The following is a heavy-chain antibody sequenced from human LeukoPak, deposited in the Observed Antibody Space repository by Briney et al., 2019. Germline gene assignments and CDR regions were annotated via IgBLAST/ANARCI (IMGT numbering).Heavy chain of an antibody. V-gene: IGHV1-46*01. Sequence: ASVKVSCKASGYTFTGYYMHWVRQAPGQGLKWMGIINPNGGVTTYAQKFQGRVTMTRDTSTSTIYMDLSSLKSEDTAVYYCARDSEEVSALDYWGQGTLVTVSS. CDR2: INPNGGVT. J-gene: IGHJ4*02. D-gene: IGHD5/OR15-5a*01. CDR3: ARDSEEVSALDY. CDR1: GYTFTGYY.